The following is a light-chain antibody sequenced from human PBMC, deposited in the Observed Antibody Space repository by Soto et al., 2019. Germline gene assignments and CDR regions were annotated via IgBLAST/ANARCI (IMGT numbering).Light chain of an antibody. CDR2: DAS. V-gene: IGKV3-11*01. Sequence: PGARATLFCRASQNIRTDLAWYQQKSGQAPRLLIYDASNRATGIPARFSGGGSGTDFTLTVSSLEPEDFAVYYCQQRNNWPPTFGQGTKLEI. CDR3: QQRNNWPPT. J-gene: IGKJ2*01. CDR1: QNIRTD.